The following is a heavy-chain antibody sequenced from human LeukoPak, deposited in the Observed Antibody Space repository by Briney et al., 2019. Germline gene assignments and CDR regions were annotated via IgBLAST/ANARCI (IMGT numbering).Heavy chain of an antibody. CDR2: ISAYNGNT. CDR1: GYTFTSYG. Sequence: APVKVSCKASGYTFTSYGISWVRQAPGQGLEWMGWISAYNGNTNYAQKLQGRVTMTTDTSTNTAYMELRSLRSDDTAVYYCARDSRIRGFDYWGQGTLVTVSS. V-gene: IGHV1-18*01. J-gene: IGHJ4*02. CDR3: ARDSRIRGFDY. D-gene: IGHD6-13*01.